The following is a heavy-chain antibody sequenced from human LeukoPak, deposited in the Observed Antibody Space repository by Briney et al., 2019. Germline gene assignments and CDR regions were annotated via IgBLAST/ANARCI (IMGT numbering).Heavy chain of an antibody. D-gene: IGHD3-3*01. J-gene: IGHJ4*02. CDR2: ITSSGSTI. V-gene: IGHV3-11*04. CDR1: GFTFSDYY. CDR3: AKDLRYDFWSGFDY. Sequence: PGGSLRLSCAASGFTFSDYYINWIRQAPGRGLEWVAYITSSGSTIYYADSVKGRFTISRDNAKNSVYLQMNSLRAEDTAVYYCAKDLRYDFWSGFDYWGQGTLVTVSS.